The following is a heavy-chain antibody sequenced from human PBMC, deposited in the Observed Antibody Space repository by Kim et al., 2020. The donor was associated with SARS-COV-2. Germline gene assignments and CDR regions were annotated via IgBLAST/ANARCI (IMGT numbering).Heavy chain of an antibody. J-gene: IGHJ4*02. V-gene: IGHV3-15*01. CDR2: IKSKTDGETT. D-gene: IGHD3-22*01. CDR3: TTDLKYSYDSGSSAYYYILY. Sequence: GGSLRLSCAASGFTFTYAWMTWVRQAPGKGLEWVGRIKSKTDGETTDCAAPVKGRFTISRDDSKNMLYLQMNSLKTEDTAVYYCTTDLKYSYDSGSSAYYYILYWGQGTLVTDSS. CDR1: GFTFTYAW.